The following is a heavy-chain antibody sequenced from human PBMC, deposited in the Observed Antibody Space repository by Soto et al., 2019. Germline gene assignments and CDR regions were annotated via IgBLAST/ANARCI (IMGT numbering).Heavy chain of an antibody. V-gene: IGHV4-59*08. D-gene: IGHD6-13*01. CDR2: IYYSGST. J-gene: IGHJ4*02. CDR1: GGSISSYY. CDR3: ARRYGSSWDF. Sequence: SETLSLTCTVSGGSISSYYWSWIRQPPGKGLEWIGYIYYSGSTTYSPSLKSRVTISVDTSKNQFSLKLSSVTAADTAVYYCARRYGSSWDFWGQGTLVTVS.